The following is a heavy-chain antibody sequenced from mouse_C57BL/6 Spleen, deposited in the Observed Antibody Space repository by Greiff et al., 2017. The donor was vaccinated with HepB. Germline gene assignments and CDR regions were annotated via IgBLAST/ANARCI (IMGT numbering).Heavy chain of an antibody. Sequence: VQLQQSGAELVRPGASVKLSCKASGYTFTDYYINWVKQRPGQGLEWIARIYPGSGNTYYNEKFKGKATLTAEKSSSTAYMQLSSLTSEDSAVYFCAREGDDYDGYFDVWGTGTTVTVSS. D-gene: IGHD2-4*01. CDR1: GYTFTDYY. V-gene: IGHV1-76*01. CDR3: AREGDDYDGYFDV. J-gene: IGHJ1*03. CDR2: IYPGSGNT.